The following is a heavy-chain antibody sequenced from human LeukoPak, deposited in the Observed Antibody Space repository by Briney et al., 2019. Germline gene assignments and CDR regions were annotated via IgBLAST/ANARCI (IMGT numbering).Heavy chain of an antibody. Sequence: GGSLRLSCAASGFTFSYYSMNWVRQAPGKGLEWVSHISSTSSTIYYTDSVEGRFTISRDNAKNSLYLQMNSLRDEDTAMYYCARGRTDFDYWGQGTLVTVSS. J-gene: IGHJ4*02. CDR1: GFTFSYYS. CDR3: ARGRTDFDY. V-gene: IGHV3-48*02. CDR2: ISSTSSTI.